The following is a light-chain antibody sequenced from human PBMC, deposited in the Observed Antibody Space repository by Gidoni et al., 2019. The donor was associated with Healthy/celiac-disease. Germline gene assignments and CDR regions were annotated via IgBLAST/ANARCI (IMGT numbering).Light chain of an antibody. V-gene: IGKV1D-8*01. CDR3: PQHASFPWT. CDR2: AAS. Sequence: VMWMTQPPSLRSAPTGDRVTISGRMSQGISSYLAWYQQKPGKAPELLIYAASTLQTRVPSRFSASGSGTDFTITIRSLQSEDFATYYCPQHASFPWTFGQGTKVEIK. CDR1: QGISSY. J-gene: IGKJ1*01.